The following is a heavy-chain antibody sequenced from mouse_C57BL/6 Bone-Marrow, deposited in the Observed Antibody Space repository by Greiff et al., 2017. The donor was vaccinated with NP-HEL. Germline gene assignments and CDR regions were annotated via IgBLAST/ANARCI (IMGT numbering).Heavy chain of an antibody. D-gene: IGHD1-1*01. CDR3: AREYYYGSSYYFDY. V-gene: IGHV1-50*01. CDR2: IDPSDSYT. J-gene: IGHJ2*01. CDR1: GYTFTSYW. Sequence: VQLQQPGAELVKPGASVKLSCKASGYTFTSYWMQWVKQRPGQGLEWIGEIDPSDSYTNYNQKFKGKATLTVDTSSSTAYMQLSSLTSEDSAVYYCAREYYYGSSYYFDYWGQGTTLTVSS.